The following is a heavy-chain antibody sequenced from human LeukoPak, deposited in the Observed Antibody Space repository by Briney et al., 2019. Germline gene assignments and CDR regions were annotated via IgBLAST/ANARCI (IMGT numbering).Heavy chain of an antibody. CDR1: GYTFTGYH. Sequence: ASVKVSCKASGYTFTGYHIDWVRQAPGQGLEWMGWVNPNSGGTNYAQKFQGRVTMTRDTSISTAYMELSSLRADDTAFYHCARGGDIAARQFDYWGQGTLVTVSS. D-gene: IGHD6-6*01. V-gene: IGHV1-2*02. J-gene: IGHJ4*02. CDR3: ARGGDIAARQFDY. CDR2: VNPNSGGT.